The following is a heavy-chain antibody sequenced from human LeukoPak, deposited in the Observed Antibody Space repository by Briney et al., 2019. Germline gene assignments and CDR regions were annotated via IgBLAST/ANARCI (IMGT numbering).Heavy chain of an antibody. D-gene: IGHD2/OR15-2a*01. V-gene: IGHV4-59*01. J-gene: IGHJ5*02. CDR2: IYYNGST. Sequence: SETLSLTCTVSGGSTNNYYWSWIRQPPGKGLEWIGYIYYNGSTNYNSSFKSRVTISVDTSKNQFSLRLSSVTAADTAVYYCAIHVLGSTTRLGPWGQGTLVTVSS. CDR1: GGSTNNYY. CDR3: AIHVLGSTTRLGP.